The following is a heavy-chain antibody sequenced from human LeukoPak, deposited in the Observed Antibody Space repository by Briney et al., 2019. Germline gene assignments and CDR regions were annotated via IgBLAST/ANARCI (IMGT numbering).Heavy chain of an antibody. CDR1: GGSISSSSYY. V-gene: IGHV4-39*02. J-gene: IGHJ3*02. CDR2: IYYSGST. CDR3: ARDSDGSGSYDGRDAFDI. D-gene: IGHD3-10*01. Sequence: SETLSLTCTVSGGSISSSSYYWGWIRQPPGKGLEWIGSIYYSGSTYYNPSLKSRVTISVDTSKNQFSLKLSSVTAADTAVYYCARDSDGSGSYDGRDAFDIWGQGTMVTVSS.